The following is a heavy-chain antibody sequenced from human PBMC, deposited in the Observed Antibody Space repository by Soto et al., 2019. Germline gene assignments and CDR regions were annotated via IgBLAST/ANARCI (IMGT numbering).Heavy chain of an antibody. D-gene: IGHD1-7*01. J-gene: IGHJ4*02. CDR3: ASRDPGTSVDY. Sequence: SETLSLTCAVSGGSFTSNNWWTWVRQPPGQGLEWIGEIYRTGSTNYNPSLKSRVTISLDKSENQFSLKVTSLTAADTAVYYCASRDPGTSVDYWGQGNLVTVSS. V-gene: IGHV4-4*02. CDR2: IYRTGST. CDR1: GGSFTSNNW.